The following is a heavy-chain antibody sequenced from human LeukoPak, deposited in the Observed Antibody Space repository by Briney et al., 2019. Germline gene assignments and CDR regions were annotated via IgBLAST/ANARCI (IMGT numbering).Heavy chain of an antibody. J-gene: IGHJ4*02. CDR2: ISTSGSTI. V-gene: IGHV3-11*04. CDR1: GFTFSDYY. CDR3: ARDERSDY. Sequence: SGGSLRLSCVASGFTFSDYYMSWIRQAPGKGLECVSYISTSGSTIYYADSVKGRFTTSRDNAKNSLYLQMNNLRAEDTAMYYCARDERSDYWGQGTLVTVSS.